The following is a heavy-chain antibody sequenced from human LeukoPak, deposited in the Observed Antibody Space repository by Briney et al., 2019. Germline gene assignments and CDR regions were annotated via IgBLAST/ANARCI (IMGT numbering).Heavy chain of an antibody. Sequence: PGRSLRLSCAPSGFTFSNYWMSWVRQAPGKGLEWVANIKQDGSDKYYVDSVKGRFTISRDNAKNSLFLEMNSLRAEDTAVYYCARPGSSWKFDYWGQGTLVTVSS. V-gene: IGHV3-7*04. CDR3: ARPGSSWKFDY. CDR2: IKQDGSDK. D-gene: IGHD6-13*01. J-gene: IGHJ4*02. CDR1: GFTFSNYW.